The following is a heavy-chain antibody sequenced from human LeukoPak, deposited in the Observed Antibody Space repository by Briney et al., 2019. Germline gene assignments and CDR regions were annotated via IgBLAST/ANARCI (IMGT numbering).Heavy chain of an antibody. CDR2: INAGNGNT. CDR1: GYTFASYA. V-gene: IGHV1-3*01. D-gene: IGHD2-15*01. Sequence: EASVKVSCKASGYTFASYAMHWVRRAPGQRLEWMGWINAGNGNTKYSQKFQGRVTITRDTSASTAYMELSSLRSEDTAVYYCARSRYCSGGSCYSGDYWGQGTLVTVSS. CDR3: ARSRYCSGGSCYSGDY. J-gene: IGHJ4*02.